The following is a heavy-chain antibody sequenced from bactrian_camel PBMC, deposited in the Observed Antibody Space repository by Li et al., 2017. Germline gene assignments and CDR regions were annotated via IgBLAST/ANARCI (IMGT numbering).Heavy chain of an antibody. V-gene: IGHV3S53*01. CDR3: AKDQAYGSSWFNS. D-gene: IGHD6*01. CDR1: GTTYNRFC. J-gene: IGHJ4*01. CDR2: IDSRGRT. Sequence: HVQLVESGGGSVQPGGSLRLSCKGSGTTYNRFCEGWFRQSSGKERESVATIDSRGRTTYADSVKGRFTISRDNAKNTLYLQMNSLKTEDTAVYYCAKDQAYGSSWFNSWAQGTQVTVS.